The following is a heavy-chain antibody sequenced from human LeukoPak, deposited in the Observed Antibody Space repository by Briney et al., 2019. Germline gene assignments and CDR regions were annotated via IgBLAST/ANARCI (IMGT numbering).Heavy chain of an antibody. V-gene: IGHV4-31*02. Sequence: NWVRQHPGKGLEWIGYIYYSGSTYYNPSLKSRVTISVDTSKNQFSLKLSSVTAADTAVYYCARALGSGYSRLFDYWGQGTLVTVSS. J-gene: IGHJ4*02. CDR2: IYYSGST. CDR3: ARALGSGYSRLFDY. D-gene: IGHD3-3*01.